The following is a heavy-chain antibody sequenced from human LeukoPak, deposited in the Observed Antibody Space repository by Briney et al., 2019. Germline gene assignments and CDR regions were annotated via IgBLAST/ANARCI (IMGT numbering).Heavy chain of an antibody. V-gene: IGHV1-2*02. D-gene: IGHD1-26*01. CDR2: INPNSGDT. J-gene: IGHJ5*02. CDR3: ARYSGSQRRRFDP. Sequence: GASVKVSCKAFGYTFTGPYIHWVRQAPGQGLEWMGWINPNSGDTNYAQKFQGRVTMARDTSISTAYMELSRLRSDDTAVYYCARYSGSQRRRFDPWGQGTLVTVSS. CDR1: GYTFTGPY.